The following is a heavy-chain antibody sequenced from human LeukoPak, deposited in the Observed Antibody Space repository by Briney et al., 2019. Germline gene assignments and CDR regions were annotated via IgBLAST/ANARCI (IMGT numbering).Heavy chain of an antibody. V-gene: IGHV3-21*01. Sequence: GGSLRLSCAASGFTFSSYSMNWVRQAPGKGLEWVSSISSSSSYIYYADSVKGRFTISRDNARNSLYLQMNSLRAEDTAVYYCAREVAAAGSVDYWGQGTLVTVSS. CDR3: AREVAAAGSVDY. D-gene: IGHD6-13*01. CDR2: ISSSSSYI. CDR1: GFTFSSYS. J-gene: IGHJ4*02.